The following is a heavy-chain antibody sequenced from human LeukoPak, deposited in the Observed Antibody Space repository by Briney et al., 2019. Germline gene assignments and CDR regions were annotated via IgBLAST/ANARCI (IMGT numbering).Heavy chain of an antibody. Sequence: GASVTVSCKASGGTFGSYAISWVRQAPGQGLEWMGGIIPIFGTANYAQKFQGRVTITTDESTSTAYMELSSLRSEDTAVYYCARGRPYGDYSYYFDYWGQGTLATVSS. CDR2: IIPIFGTA. D-gene: IGHD4-17*01. CDR1: GGTFGSYA. V-gene: IGHV1-69*05. J-gene: IGHJ4*02. CDR3: ARGRPYGDYSYYFDY.